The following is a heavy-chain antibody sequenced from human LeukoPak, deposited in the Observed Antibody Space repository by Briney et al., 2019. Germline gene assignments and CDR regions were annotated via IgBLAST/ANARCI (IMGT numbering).Heavy chain of an antibody. CDR3: ARHTPGYSAYNAGYFDY. V-gene: IGHV4-38-2*02. Sequence: SETVSLTCSVSDYSISSGYYWGWIRQSPGQGLEWIGIISHSGNTYYNPSLKSRVTISVFASVDEFSLRLTSVTAADTAVYFCARHTPGYSAYNAGYFDYWGPATLVTVSS. CDR1: DYSISSGYY. J-gene: IGHJ4*02. D-gene: IGHD5-12*01. CDR2: ISHSGNT.